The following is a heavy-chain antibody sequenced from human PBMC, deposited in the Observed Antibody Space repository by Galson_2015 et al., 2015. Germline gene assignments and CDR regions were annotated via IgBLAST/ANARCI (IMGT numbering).Heavy chain of an antibody. CDR3: ARESDCSGVTCYGADY. V-gene: IGHV3-33*01. D-gene: IGHD2-15*01. CDR1: GFTFSSYG. CDR2: IWYDGSNK. Sequence: SLRLSCAASGFTFSSYGMHWVRQAPGKGLEWVAVIWYDGSNKYYADSVKGRFTISRDNSKNTLFLQMNSLRAEDMAVYYCARESDCSGVTCYGADYWGQGTLVTVSS. J-gene: IGHJ4*02.